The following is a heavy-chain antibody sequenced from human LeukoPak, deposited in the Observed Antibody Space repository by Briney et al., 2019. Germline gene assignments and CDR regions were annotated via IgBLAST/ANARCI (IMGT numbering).Heavy chain of an antibody. Sequence: SEILSLTCTVAGGSVSGYYWSWIRQSAGKGLEWIGRFYPGGSTAYNPSLESRVTVSGDTSKNQFFLRLNFVTAADTAAYYCARGLGVTARTDDVFDFWSPGTMVTVSS. CDR2: FYPGGST. D-gene: IGHD2-21*02. CDR3: ARGLGVTARTDDVFDF. J-gene: IGHJ3*01. V-gene: IGHV4-4*07. CDR1: GGSVSGYY.